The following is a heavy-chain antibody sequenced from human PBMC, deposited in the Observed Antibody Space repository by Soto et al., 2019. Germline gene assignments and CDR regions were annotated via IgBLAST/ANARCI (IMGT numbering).Heavy chain of an antibody. J-gene: IGHJ3*02. CDR1: GFTFSSYW. V-gene: IGHV3-7*03. Sequence: GGSLRLSCAASGFTFSSYWMSWVRQAPGKGLEWVANIKQDGSEKYYVDSVKGRFTISRDNAKNSLYLQMNSLRAEDTALYYCAKELAYCGGDCYSEAFDIWGQGTMVTVSS. CDR3: AKELAYCGGDCYSEAFDI. CDR2: IKQDGSEK. D-gene: IGHD2-21*02.